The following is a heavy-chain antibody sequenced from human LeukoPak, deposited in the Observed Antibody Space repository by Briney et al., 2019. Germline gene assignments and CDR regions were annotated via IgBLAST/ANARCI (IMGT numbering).Heavy chain of an antibody. J-gene: IGHJ3*01. Sequence: SVKVSCKASGGTFSSYAISWVRQAPGQGLEWMGGIIPIFGTANYAQKFQGRVTITADESTSTAYMELSSLRSEDTAVYYCARGRSISVAPGEALDLWGRGVSVIVSS. V-gene: IGHV1-69*13. CDR1: GGTFSSYA. D-gene: IGHD6-19*01. CDR2: IIPIFGTA. CDR3: ARGRSISVAPGEALDL.